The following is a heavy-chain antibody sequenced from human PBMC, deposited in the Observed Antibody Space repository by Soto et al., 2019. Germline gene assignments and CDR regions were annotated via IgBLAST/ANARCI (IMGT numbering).Heavy chain of an antibody. Sequence: SVKVSCKASGGTFSSYAISWVRQAPGQGLEWMGGIIPIFGTANYAQKFQGRVTITADESTSTAYMELSSLRSEDTAVYYCARGIRITMVLGVSYYYYGLDVWGQGTTVTVSS. V-gene: IGHV1-69*13. J-gene: IGHJ6*02. D-gene: IGHD3-10*01. CDR2: IIPIFGTA. CDR1: GGTFSSYA. CDR3: ARGIRITMVLGVSYYYYGLDV.